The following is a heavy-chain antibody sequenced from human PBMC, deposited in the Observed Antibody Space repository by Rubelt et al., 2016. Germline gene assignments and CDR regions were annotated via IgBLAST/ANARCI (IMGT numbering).Heavy chain of an antibody. CDR3: AVGCLEQDF. CDR2: IFHSGTT. V-gene: IGHV4-30-2*01. J-gene: IGHJ2*01. D-gene: IGHD3-3*01. Sequence: QLQLQESGSGLVKTSQTLSLTCAVSGGSVNSGGYSWSWIRQPPGKGLEWIGYIFHSGTTSYNPSLKSLVTVSSWSASAPTLFPLVSCENSPSDTSSVAVGCLEQDF. CDR1: GGSVNSGGYS.